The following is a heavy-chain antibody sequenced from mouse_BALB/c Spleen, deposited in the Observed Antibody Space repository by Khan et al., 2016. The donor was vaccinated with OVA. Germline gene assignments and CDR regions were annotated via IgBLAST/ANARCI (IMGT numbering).Heavy chain of an antibody. Sequence: VQLVESGAELMKPGASVKISCKATGYTFSGYWLEWVKQRPGHGLEWIGEILPGSGSRNYNEKFKGKATFTADISSKTTYMQLSSLTSEDSAVYYGARVNYGSRDYFDYWGQGTTLTVSS. CDR1: GYTFSGYW. D-gene: IGHD1-1*01. CDR3: ARVNYGSRDYFDY. CDR2: ILPGSGSR. V-gene: IGHV1-9*01. J-gene: IGHJ2*01.